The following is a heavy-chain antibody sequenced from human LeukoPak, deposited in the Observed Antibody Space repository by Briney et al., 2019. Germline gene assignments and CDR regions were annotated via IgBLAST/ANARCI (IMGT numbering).Heavy chain of an antibody. Sequence: QAGRSLRLSCVESGFTFSTHGFHWVRQAPGKGLEWVSVIWHDGGRKEYADSVRGRFTISRDNSNLYLQMNSLRAEDTAIYYCARDIGNSGFNLDYWGQGTPVTVSS. D-gene: IGHD5-12*01. CDR2: IWHDGGRK. CDR3: ARDIGNSGFNLDY. J-gene: IGHJ4*02. CDR1: GFTFSTHG. V-gene: IGHV3-33*01.